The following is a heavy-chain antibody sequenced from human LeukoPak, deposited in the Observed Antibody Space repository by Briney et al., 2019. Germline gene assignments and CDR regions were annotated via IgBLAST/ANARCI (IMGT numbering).Heavy chain of an antibody. CDR3: ARYPHCSSTDCYVT. Sequence: KPSETLSLTCTVSGGSVSSSSYYWSWLRQPPGKGLEWIGYLSYSGSTNYNPSLKSRVSISVDTSKNQFSLKLSSVTAADTAVYYCARYPHCSSTDCYVTWGQGTLVIVPA. D-gene: IGHD2-2*01. V-gene: IGHV4-61*01. CDR1: GGSVSSSSYY. J-gene: IGHJ4*02. CDR2: LSYSGST.